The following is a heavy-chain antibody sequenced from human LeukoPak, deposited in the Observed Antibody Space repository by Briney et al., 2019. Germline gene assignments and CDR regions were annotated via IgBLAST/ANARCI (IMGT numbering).Heavy chain of an antibody. CDR1: GGSISSSSYY. J-gene: IGHJ4*02. CDR2: IYYSGST. Sequence: PSETLSLTCTVSGGSISSSSYYWGWIRQPPGKGLEWIGSIYYSGSTYYNPSLKSRVTISVDTSKNQFSLKLSSVTAADTAVYYCARVAGLLAADYWGQGTLVTVSS. V-gene: IGHV4-39*07. CDR3: ARVAGLLAADY. D-gene: IGHD6-25*01.